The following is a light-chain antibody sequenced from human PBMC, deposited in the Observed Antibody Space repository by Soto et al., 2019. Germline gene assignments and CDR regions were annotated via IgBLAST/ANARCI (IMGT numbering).Light chain of an antibody. V-gene: IGLV2-8*01. CDR3: SSYAGSNNLV. Sequence: QSALTQPPSASGSPGQSVTISCTGTSSDVGGYGYVSWYQQHPGKAPKLIIYEVTERPSGVPDRFSGSKSGNTASLTVSGLQAEDEADYYCSSYAGSNNLVFGGGTQLTV. J-gene: IGLJ2*01. CDR1: SSDVGGYGY. CDR2: EVT.